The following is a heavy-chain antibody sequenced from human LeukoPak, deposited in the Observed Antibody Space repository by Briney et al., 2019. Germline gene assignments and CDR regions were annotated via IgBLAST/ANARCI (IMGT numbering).Heavy chain of an antibody. V-gene: IGHV4-4*07. CDR1: GGSISNYH. Sequence: PSETLSLTCTVSGGSISNYHWSWIRQPAGKGLEWISQIHTSGSTNYNPPLKSRVTMSIDTPGNQLSLTIRSVTAADTAVYYCARRDISSGWSFDYWGQGILVTVSS. D-gene: IGHD6-19*01. J-gene: IGHJ4*02. CDR3: ARRDISSGWSFDY. CDR2: IHTSGST.